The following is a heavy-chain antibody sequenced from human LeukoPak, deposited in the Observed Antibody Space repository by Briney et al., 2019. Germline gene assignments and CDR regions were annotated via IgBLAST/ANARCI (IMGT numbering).Heavy chain of an antibody. J-gene: IGHJ1*01. V-gene: IGHV3-21*01. Sequence: GGSLRLSCSASGFTFSSYSMNWVRQAPGKGLEGVSSISSSSSYIYYADSVKGRFTISRDNAKNSLYLQLNSLRAEDTAVYYCARDGAVAGRTFFQHWGQGTLVTVSS. CDR2: ISSSSSYI. CDR1: GFTFSSYS. CDR3: ARDGAVAGRTFFQH. D-gene: IGHD6-19*01.